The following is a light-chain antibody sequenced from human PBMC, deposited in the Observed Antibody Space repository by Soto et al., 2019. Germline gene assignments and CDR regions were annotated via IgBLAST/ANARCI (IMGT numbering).Light chain of an antibody. CDR2: GAS. V-gene: IGKV3-15*01. J-gene: IGKJ1*01. CDR1: QSVGSN. CDR3: QQYDNWPWT. Sequence: DIVLTQSPGTLSLSPGDRATLSCRASQSVGSNLAWYHQKPGQAPSLLIYGASTRATGIPARFSGSGSGTEFTLTISSLQSEDFAVYYCQQYDNWPWTFGQGTKVDIK.